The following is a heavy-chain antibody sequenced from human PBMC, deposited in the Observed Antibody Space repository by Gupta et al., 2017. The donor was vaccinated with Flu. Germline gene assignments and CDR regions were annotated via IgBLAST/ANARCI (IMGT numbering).Heavy chain of an antibody. Sequence: EVQLLESGGGLVQPGGSLRLSCAASGFTFSSYAMSWVPQAPGKGLEWVSAISGSGGSTYYADSVKGRFTISRDNSKNTLYLQMNSLRAEDTAVYYCAKGAYYYGDPKLNFDYWGQGTLVTVSS. J-gene: IGHJ4*02. CDR1: GFTFSSYA. CDR2: ISGSGGST. V-gene: IGHV3-23*01. D-gene: IGHD4-17*01. CDR3: AKGAYYYGDPKLNFDY.